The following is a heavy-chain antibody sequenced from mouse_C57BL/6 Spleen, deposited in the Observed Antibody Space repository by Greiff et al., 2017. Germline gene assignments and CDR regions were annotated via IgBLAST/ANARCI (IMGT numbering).Heavy chain of an antibody. CDR2: IGPGSGST. Sequence: VKLQQSGAELVKPGASVKISCKASGYTFTDYYINWVKQRPGQGLEWIGKIGPGSGSTYYNEKFKGKATLTADKSSSTAYMQLSSLTTEDSAIYYCARLDSNSGDSGDYWGQGTTLTVSS. CDR1: GYTFTDYY. J-gene: IGHJ2*01. V-gene: IGHV1-77*01. CDR3: ARLDSNSGDSGDY. D-gene: IGHD2-5*01.